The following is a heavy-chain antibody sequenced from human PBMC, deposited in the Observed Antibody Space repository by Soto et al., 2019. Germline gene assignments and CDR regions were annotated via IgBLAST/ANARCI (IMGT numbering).Heavy chain of an antibody. V-gene: IGHV3-74*01. CDR1: GFTFSSYW. Sequence: GGSLRLSCAASGFTFSSYWMHWVRQAPGKGLVWVSRINSDGSSTSYADSVKGRFTISRDNAKNTLYLQMNSLRAEDTAVYYCAREHSWGILDYWGQGTLVTVSS. D-gene: IGHD3-16*01. J-gene: IGHJ4*02. CDR2: INSDGSST. CDR3: AREHSWGILDY.